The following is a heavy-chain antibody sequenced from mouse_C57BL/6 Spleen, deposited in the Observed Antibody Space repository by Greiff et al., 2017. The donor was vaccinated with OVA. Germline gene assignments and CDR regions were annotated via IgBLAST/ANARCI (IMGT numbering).Heavy chain of an antibody. CDR2: IDPSDSYT. D-gene: IGHD2-4*01. J-gene: IGHJ4*01. V-gene: IGHV1-59*01. Sequence: QVQLQQPGAELVRPGTSVKLSCKASGYTFTSYWMHWVKQRPGQGLEWIGVIDPSDSYTNYNQKFKGKATLTVDTSSSTAYMQLSSLTSEDSAVYYGARWDYALQDYWGQGTSVTVSS. CDR1: GYTFTSYW. CDR3: ARWDYALQDY.